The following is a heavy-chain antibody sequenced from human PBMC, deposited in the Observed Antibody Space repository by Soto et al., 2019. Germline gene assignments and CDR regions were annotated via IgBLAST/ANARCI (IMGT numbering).Heavy chain of an antibody. Sequence: PSETMSLTCTVSGGSISSRSDYWGWIRQPPGKGLEWIGSIYYRGNAYYNPSLQTRVTISLDKSKSQFSLKLNSVTAADSAVYFCARLEGLATISYYFDFWGPGALVTVSS. CDR2: IYYRGNA. D-gene: IGHD5-12*01. V-gene: IGHV4-39*01. CDR3: ARLEGLATISYYFDF. CDR1: GGSISSRSDY. J-gene: IGHJ4*02.